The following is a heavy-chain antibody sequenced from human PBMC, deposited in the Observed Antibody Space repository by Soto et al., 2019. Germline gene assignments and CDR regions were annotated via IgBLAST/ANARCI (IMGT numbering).Heavy chain of an antibody. CDR1: GYTFTSDD. D-gene: IGHD3-16*02. CDR3: VRYIVSATSVEGPDQ. V-gene: IGHV1-8*01. Sequence: ASVKVSCKASGYTFTSDDINWVRQAPGQGLEWMGWMNPNSGHKGYAQKFQGRLTLTSDTSTNTSYMVLNSLRSEDTAVYFCVRYIVSATSVEGPDQWGQGTQVTVSS. CDR2: MNPNSGHK. J-gene: IGHJ4*02.